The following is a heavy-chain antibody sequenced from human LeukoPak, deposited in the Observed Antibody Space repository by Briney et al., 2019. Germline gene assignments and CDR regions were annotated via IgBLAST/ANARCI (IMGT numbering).Heavy chain of an antibody. CDR2: ISASGGGT. CDR3: AKEVTPGALLYGPFDY. D-gene: IGHD4-23*01. Sequence: GGSLRLSCAACEFIFSSYGMSWVRQAPGKGLEWVSAISASGGGTYYADSVKGRFTISRDNSRNTLYLQMNSLRAEDTAIYYCAKEVTPGALLYGPFDYWGQGTLVTVSS. CDR1: EFIFSSYG. J-gene: IGHJ4*02. V-gene: IGHV3-23*01.